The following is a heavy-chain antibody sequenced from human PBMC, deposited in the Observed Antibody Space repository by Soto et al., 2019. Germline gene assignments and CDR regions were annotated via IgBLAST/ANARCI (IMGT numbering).Heavy chain of an antibody. CDR1: GASISNDNW. CDR2: IYQIGNT. D-gene: IGHD3-10*01. Sequence: PSETLSLTCAVSGASISNDNWWSWVRQPPGRGLEWIGEIYQIGNTNYNPSLKSRATISVDKTKNQFSLNLSSVTAADTAVYYCSRIMKGNGSRNYYFDIWGRGTLVTVSS. CDR3: SRIMKGNGSRNYYFDI. J-gene: IGHJ2*01. V-gene: IGHV4-4*02.